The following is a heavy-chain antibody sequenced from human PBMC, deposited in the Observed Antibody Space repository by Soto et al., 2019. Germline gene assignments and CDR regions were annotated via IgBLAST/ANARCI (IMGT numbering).Heavy chain of an antibody. CDR2: IYYSGST. V-gene: IGHV4-31*03. CDR3: ARDLVDTAMVSHWFDP. D-gene: IGHD5-18*01. J-gene: IGHJ5*02. CDR1: GGSISSGGYY. Sequence: PSETLSLTCTVSGGSISSGGYYWSWIRQHPGRGLEWIGYIYYSGSTYYNPSLKSRVTISVDTSKNQFSLKLSSVTAADTAVYYCARDLVDTAMVSHWFDPWGQGTLVTVSS.